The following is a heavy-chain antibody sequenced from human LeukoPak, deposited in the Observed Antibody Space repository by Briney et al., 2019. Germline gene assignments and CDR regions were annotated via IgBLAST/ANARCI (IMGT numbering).Heavy chain of an antibody. Sequence: ASVKVSCKASGYTFTSYAMHWVRQAPGQRLEWMGWIDAGNGNTKYSQKFQGRVTITRDTSASTAYMELSSLRSEDTAVYYCARDQTLTAVHFDYWGQGTLVTVSS. J-gene: IGHJ4*02. D-gene: IGHD6-19*01. CDR1: GYTFTSYA. V-gene: IGHV1-3*01. CDR3: ARDQTLTAVHFDY. CDR2: IDAGNGNT.